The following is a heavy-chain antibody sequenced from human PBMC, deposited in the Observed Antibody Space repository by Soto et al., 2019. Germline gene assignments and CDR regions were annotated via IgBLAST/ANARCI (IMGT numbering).Heavy chain of an antibody. CDR1: GGTFSSYA. CDR2: IIPIFGTA. J-gene: IGHJ3*02. CDR3: ARALLYFSIRDDAFDI. V-gene: IGHV1-69*13. Sequence: ASVKVSCKASGGTFSSYAISWVRQAPGQGLEWMGGIIPIFGTANYAQKFQGRVTITADESTSTAYMELSSLRSEDTAVYYCARALLYFSIRDDAFDIWGQGTMVTVSS. D-gene: IGHD2-8*01.